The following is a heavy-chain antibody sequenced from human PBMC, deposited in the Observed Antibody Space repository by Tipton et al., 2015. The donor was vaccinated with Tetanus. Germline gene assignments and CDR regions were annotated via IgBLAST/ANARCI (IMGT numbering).Heavy chain of an antibody. Sequence: TLSLTCTVSGGSLTSGSFYWSWIRQPPGKGLESIGYIYYSGSTYYNPSLKSRVTISVDTSKNQFSLRLSSVTAADTAVYYCARDHGITWGGMGYYYGMDVWGQGTTVTVSS. V-gene: IGHV4-30-4*01. D-gene: IGHD3-16*01. J-gene: IGHJ6*02. CDR2: IYYSGST. CDR3: ARDHGITWGGMGYYYGMDV. CDR1: GGSLTSGSFY.